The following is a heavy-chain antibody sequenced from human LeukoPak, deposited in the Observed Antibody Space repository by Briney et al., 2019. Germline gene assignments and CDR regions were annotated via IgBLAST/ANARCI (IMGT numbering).Heavy chain of an antibody. CDR3: ASSGYSSGWSDY. CDR2: IYHSGST. J-gene: IGHJ4*02. Sequence: SETLSLTCTVSGYSISSGYYWGWIRQPPGKGLEWIGSIYHSGSTYYNPSLKSRVTISVDTSKNQFSLKLSSVTAADTAVYYCASSGYSSGWSDYWGQGTLVTVSS. CDR1: GYSISSGYY. D-gene: IGHD6-19*01. V-gene: IGHV4-38-2*02.